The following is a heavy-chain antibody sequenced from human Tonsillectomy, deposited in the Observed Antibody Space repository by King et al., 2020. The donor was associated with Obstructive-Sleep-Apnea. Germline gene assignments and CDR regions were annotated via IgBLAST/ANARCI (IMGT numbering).Heavy chain of an antibody. Sequence: VQLVESGGGVVQPGGSLRLSCAASGFTFNTYGMHWVRQAPGKGLEWVAVISYDGSNKYYADSVKGRFTISRDNSKNTLYLQMNSLRAEDTAVYCANDPDYIWGSYRYTGYFDYWGQGTLVTVSS. J-gene: IGHJ4*02. CDR2: ISYDGSNK. CDR1: GFTFNTYG. CDR3: ANDPDYIWGSYRYTGYFDY. D-gene: IGHD3-16*02. V-gene: IGHV3-30*18.